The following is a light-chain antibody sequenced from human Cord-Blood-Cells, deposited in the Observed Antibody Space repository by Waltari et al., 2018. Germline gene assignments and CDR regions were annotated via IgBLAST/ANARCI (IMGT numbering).Light chain of an antibody. V-gene: IGLV2-11*01. CDR3: CSYAGSYTYV. J-gene: IGLJ1*01. CDR1: SSDVGGYNY. CDR2: DVS. Sequence: QSALTQPRSVSGSPGQSVTISCTGTSSDVGGYNYVSWYQQHPGKAPKLMINDVSKRPSGVPDRFSGSKSGNTASLTISGLQAEDEADYDCCSYAGSYTYVFGTGTKVTVL.